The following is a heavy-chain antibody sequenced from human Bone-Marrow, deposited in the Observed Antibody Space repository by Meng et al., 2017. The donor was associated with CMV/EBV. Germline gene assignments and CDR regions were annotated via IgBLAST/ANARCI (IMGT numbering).Heavy chain of an antibody. CDR1: GYTFTSYG. CDR3: AREVTQWAPDNYFDY. V-gene: IGHV1-18*01. J-gene: IGHJ4*02. Sequence: ASVKVSCKASGYTFTSYGISWVRQAPGQGLEWMGWISAYNGNTNYAQKLQGRVTMTTDTSTSTAYMELRSLRSDDTAVYYCAREVTQWAPDNYFDYWGQGTLVTVSS. CDR2: ISAYNGNT. D-gene: IGHD5-18*01.